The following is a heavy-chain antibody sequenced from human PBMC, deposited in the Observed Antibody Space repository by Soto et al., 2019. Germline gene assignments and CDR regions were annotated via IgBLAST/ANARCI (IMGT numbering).Heavy chain of an antibody. D-gene: IGHD3-10*01. CDR1: GGSMSSYY. CDR2: IYYSGST. J-gene: IGHJ5*02. CDR3: ARYGSGSSVWFDP. Sequence: QVQLQESGPGLVKPSETLSLTCTVSGGSMSSYYWSWIRQPPGKGLEWIGYIYYSGSTIYNPSLKSRVRISVDTSNNQFSLKLSSVTAAGPAVYYCARYGSGSSVWFDPWGQGTLVTVSS. V-gene: IGHV4-59*01.